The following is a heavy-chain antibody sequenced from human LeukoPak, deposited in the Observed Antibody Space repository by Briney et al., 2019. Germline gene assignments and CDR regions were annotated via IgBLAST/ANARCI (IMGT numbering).Heavy chain of an antibody. V-gene: IGHV3-33*01. Sequence: GGSLRLSCAASGFTFSRYGMPWVRQAPGKGLEWVALIWYDGSNKYYADSVKDRFPISRDNSKNTLYVNMKSLRAEETGVYYCARSMTEYRGFEELMGFDYWGQGTLVTVSS. CDR1: GFTFSRYG. D-gene: IGHD3-10*01. J-gene: IGHJ4*02. CDR2: IWYDGSNK. CDR3: ARSMTEYRGFEELMGFDY.